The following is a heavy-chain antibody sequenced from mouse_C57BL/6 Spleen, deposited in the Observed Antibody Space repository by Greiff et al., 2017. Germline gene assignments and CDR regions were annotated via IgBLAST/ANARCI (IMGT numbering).Heavy chain of an antibody. CDR2: INPNYGTT. J-gene: IGHJ4*01. V-gene: IGHV1-39*01. CDR3: ARSDYGSSFYAMDY. Sequence: VHVKQSGPELVKPGASVKISCKASGYSFTDYNMNWVKQSNGKSLEWIGVINPNYGTTSYNQKFKGKATLTVDQSSSTAYMQLNSLTSEDSAVYYCARSDYGSSFYAMDYWGQGTSVTVSS. D-gene: IGHD1-1*01. CDR1: GYSFTDYN.